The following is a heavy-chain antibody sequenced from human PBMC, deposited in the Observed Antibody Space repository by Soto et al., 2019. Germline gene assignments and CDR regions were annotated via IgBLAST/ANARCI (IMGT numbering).Heavy chain of an antibody. D-gene: IGHD2-21*02. CDR1: GFTFSSYW. J-gene: IGHJ6*03. CDR3: ARDNVVTTYIRYYYYYMDV. Sequence: GGSLRLSCAASGFTFSSYWMSWVRQAPGKGLEWVANIKQDGSEKYYVDSVKGRFTISRDNAKNSLYLQMNSLRAEDTAVYYCARDNVVTTYIRYYYYYMDVWGKGTTVTVSS. V-gene: IGHV3-7*01. CDR2: IKQDGSEK.